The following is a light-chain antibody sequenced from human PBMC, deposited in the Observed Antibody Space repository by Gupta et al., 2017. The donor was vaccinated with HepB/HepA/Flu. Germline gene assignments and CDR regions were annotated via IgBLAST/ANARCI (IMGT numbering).Light chain of an antibody. CDR1: QSPLHSNGYNY. CDR2: LGS. J-gene: IGKJ1*01. CDR3: MQARQTPPWT. V-gene: IGKV2-28*01. Sequence: DIVMTQSPLSLPVTPGEPASISCRSSQSPLHSNGYNYLDWYLQKPGQSPQLLIYLGSNRASGVPDRFSGSGSGTDFTLKISRVEAEDVGVYYCMQARQTPPWTFGQGTKVEIK.